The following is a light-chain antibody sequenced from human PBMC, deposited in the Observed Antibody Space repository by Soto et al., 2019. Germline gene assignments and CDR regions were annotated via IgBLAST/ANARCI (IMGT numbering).Light chain of an antibody. J-gene: IGLJ3*02. CDR2: SDN. CDR1: RSKIGSRT. CDR3: AAWDGSLNGWV. Sequence: QSVLTQPPSASGTPGQRVTISCSEARSKIGSRTLYWYQQLPGTAPRLLIYSDNQRPSGVPDRFSGSKSVTSASLAISGLQAEDEADYYCAAWDGSLNGWVFGGGTKLTVL. V-gene: IGLV1-44*01.